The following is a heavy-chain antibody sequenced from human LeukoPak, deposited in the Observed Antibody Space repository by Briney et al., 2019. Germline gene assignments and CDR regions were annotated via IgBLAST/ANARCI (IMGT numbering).Heavy chain of an antibody. Sequence: ASVTVSCTVSGYTLTELSMHWVRQAPGKGLEWMGGFDPEDGETIYAQKFQGRVTMTEDTSADTAYMELSSLRSEDTAVYYCATVRYDFWSGYSFYYYYGMDVWGQGTTVTVSS. CDR3: ATVRYDFWSGYSFYYYYGMDV. CDR1: GYTLTELS. J-gene: IGHJ6*02. V-gene: IGHV1-24*01. D-gene: IGHD3-3*01. CDR2: FDPEDGET.